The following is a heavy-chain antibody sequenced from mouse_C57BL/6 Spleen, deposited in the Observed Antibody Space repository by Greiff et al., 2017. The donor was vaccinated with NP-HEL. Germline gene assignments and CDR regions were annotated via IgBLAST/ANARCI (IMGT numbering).Heavy chain of an antibody. CDR3: ARRKGYGYDVAMDY. V-gene: IGHV1-39*01. Sequence: QLQESGPELVKPGASVKISCKASGYSFTDYNMNWVKQSNGKSLEWIGVINPNYGTTSYNQKFKGKATLTVDQSSSTAYMQLNSLTSEDSAVYYCARRKGYGYDVAMDYWGQGTSVTVSS. CDR1: GYSFTDYN. D-gene: IGHD2-2*01. CDR2: INPNYGTT. J-gene: IGHJ4*01.